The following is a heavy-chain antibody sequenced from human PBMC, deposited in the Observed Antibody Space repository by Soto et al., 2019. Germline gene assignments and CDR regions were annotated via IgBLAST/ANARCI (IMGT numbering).Heavy chain of an antibody. CDR3: ATGYCISTSCYAHYSTYYRMEV. CDR2: IYYSGST. V-gene: IGHV4-39*01. CDR1: GGSISSSSYY. Sequence: PPEARCDTYTVSGGSISSSSYYWGWIRQPPGKGLDWIGSIYYSGSTDYNPSLKSRVTRSVETSNNQFSLKLSSVTAADTAVYYCATGYCISTSCYAHYSTYYRMEVWCQWHSVT. J-gene: IGHJ6*02. D-gene: IGHD2-2*01.